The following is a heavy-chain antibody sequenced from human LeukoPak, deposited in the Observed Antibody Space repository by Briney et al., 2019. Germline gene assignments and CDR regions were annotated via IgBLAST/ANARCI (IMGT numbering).Heavy chain of an antibody. D-gene: IGHD6-13*01. V-gene: IGHV4-4*09. J-gene: IGHJ6*03. CDR3: ARRYSSSWGAYYYYMDV. CDR2: IYTSGST. Sequence: KTSETLSLTCTVSGGSISSYYWSWIRQPPGKGLEWIGYIYTSGSTNYNPSLKSRVTISVDTSKNQFSLKLSSVTAADTAIYYCARRYSSSWGAYYYYMDVWGKGTTVTVSS. CDR1: GGSISSYY.